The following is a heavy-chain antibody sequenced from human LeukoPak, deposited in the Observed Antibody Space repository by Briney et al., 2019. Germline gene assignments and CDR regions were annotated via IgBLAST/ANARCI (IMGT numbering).Heavy chain of an antibody. CDR3: AKEITAGYYDSSGAFDY. D-gene: IGHD3-22*01. CDR1: GFTFSSYA. Sequence: GGSLRLSCAASGFTFSSYAMSGVGQAPGKGLEWVSAISGSGGSTYYADSVKGRFTISRDNSKNTLYLQMNSLRAEDTAVYYCAKEITAGYYDSSGAFDYWGQGTLVTVSS. V-gene: IGHV3-23*01. CDR2: ISGSGGST. J-gene: IGHJ4*02.